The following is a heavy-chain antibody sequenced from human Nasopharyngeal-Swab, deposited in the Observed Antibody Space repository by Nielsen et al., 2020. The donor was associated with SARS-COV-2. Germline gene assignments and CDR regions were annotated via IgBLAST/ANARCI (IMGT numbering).Heavy chain of an antibody. J-gene: IGHJ4*02. D-gene: IGHD6-19*01. V-gene: IGHV3-23*01. CDR3: AKDLPFERIAVAGTAFDY. CDR2: ISGSGGST. Sequence: GEALKISWAASGFTFSSYAMSWVRQAPGKGLEWGSAISGSGGSTYYADSVKGRFTISRDNSKNTLYLQMNSLRAEDRAVYYCAKDLPFERIAVAGTAFDYWGQGTLVTVSS. CDR1: GFTFSSYA.